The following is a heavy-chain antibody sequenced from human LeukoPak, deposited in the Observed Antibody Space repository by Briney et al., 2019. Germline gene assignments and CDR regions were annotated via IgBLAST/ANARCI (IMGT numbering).Heavy chain of an antibody. CDR3: ATLFTWTHFDI. D-gene: IGHD3/OR15-3a*01. V-gene: IGHV4-59*08. CDR2: IYYSGST. Sequence: SETLSLTCTVSGGSISSYYWSWIRQPPGKGLEWIGYIYYSGSTNYNPSLKSRVTISVDTSKNQFSLKLSSVTAADTAVYYCATLFTWTHFDIWGQGTMVIVSS. J-gene: IGHJ3*02. CDR1: GGSISSYY.